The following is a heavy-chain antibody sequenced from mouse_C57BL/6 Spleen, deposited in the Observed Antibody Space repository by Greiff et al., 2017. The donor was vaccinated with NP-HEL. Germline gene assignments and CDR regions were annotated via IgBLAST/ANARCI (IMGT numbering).Heavy chain of an antibody. CDR1: GFTFSSYA. J-gene: IGHJ2*01. CDR3: ARDVGPGDH. Sequence: EVQGVESGGGLVKPGGSLKLSCAASGFTFSSYAMSWVRQTPEKRLEWVATISDGGSYTYYPDNVKGRFTISRDNAKNNLYLQMIYLKSEDTAMYYCARDVGPGDHWGQGTTLTVSS. V-gene: IGHV5-4*01. CDR2: ISDGGSYT. D-gene: IGHD4-1*01.